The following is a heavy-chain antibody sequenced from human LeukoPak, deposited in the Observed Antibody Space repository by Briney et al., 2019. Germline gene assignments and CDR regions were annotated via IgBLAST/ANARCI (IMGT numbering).Heavy chain of an antibody. Sequence: SETLSPTCTVSGGSISSYYWSWIRQPAGKGLEWIGRIYTSGSTNYNPSLKSRVTMSVDTSKNQFSLKLSSVTAADTAVYYCAKSTYYYGSGSYYPAPANWFDPWGQGTLVTVSS. CDR1: GGSISSYY. CDR2: IYTSGST. D-gene: IGHD3-10*01. CDR3: AKSTYYYGSGSYYPAPANWFDP. J-gene: IGHJ5*02. V-gene: IGHV4-4*07.